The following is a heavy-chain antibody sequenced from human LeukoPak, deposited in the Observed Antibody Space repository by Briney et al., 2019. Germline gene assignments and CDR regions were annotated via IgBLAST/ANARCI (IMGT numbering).Heavy chain of an antibody. D-gene: IGHD1-26*01. J-gene: IGHJ4*02. Sequence: ASVKVSCKASGYTFSTYYMHWVRQAPGQGLEWVGMINPSGGSTNYAEKFQGGVTMTRDTSTRTVYMELSSLRSEDTAVYYCARGEWELILDWGQGTLVTVSS. CDR2: INPSGGST. CDR1: GYTFSTYY. CDR3: ARGEWELILD. V-gene: IGHV1-46*01.